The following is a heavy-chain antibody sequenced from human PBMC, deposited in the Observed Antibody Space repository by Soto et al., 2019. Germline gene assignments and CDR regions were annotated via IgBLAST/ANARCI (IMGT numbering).Heavy chain of an antibody. CDR1: GGSISSYY. D-gene: IGHD6-13*01. CDR2: IYYNGST. V-gene: IGHV4-59*01. CDR3: ARDGTAAARDAFDI. J-gene: IGHJ3*02. Sequence: SETLSLTCTVSGGSISSYYWSWIRQPPGKGLEWIGYIYYNGSTNYNPSLKRRVTISVDTSKNQFSLKLSSVTAEDTAVYYCARDGTAAARDAFDIWGQGTMVTVS.